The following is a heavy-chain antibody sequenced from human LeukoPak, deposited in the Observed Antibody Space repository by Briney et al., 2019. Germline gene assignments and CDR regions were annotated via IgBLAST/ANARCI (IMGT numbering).Heavy chain of an antibody. CDR1: GHTLTELS. V-gene: IGHV1-24*01. Sequence: ASVKVSCKVSGHTLTELSMHWVRQAPGKGLEWMGGFDPEDGETIYAQKFQGRVTMTEDTSTDTAYMELSSLRSEDTAVYYCATVDCSSTSCYPPYYYYYMDVWGKGTTVTVSS. CDR3: ATVDCSSTSCYPPYYYYYMDV. CDR2: FDPEDGET. J-gene: IGHJ6*03. D-gene: IGHD2-2*01.